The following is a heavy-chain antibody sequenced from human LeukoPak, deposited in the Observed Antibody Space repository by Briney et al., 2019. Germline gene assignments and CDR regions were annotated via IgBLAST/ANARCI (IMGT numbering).Heavy chain of an antibody. D-gene: IGHD5-12*01. J-gene: IGHJ4*02. CDR3: ARLDIVATINPDRGD. Sequence: SVKVSCKASGGTFSSYAISWVRQAPGQGLEWMGGIIPILGTANYAQKFQGRVTITADESTSTAYMELSSLRSEDTAVYYCARLDIVATINPDRGDWGQGTLVTVSS. CDR2: IIPILGTA. V-gene: IGHV1-69*13. CDR1: GGTFSSYA.